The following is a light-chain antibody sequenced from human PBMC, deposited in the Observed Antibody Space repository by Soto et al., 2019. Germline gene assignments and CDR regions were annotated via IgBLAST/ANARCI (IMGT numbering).Light chain of an antibody. J-gene: IGLJ1*01. CDR1: KTDIVGYDL. CDR3: SAYSAGSSLLV. Sequence: SSLARPASVSGSPGQTITISCTGTKTDIVGYDLVSWYQHHPGKAPKLLIHEVSNRPSGISTRFSGSKSDNVASLTISGLRAEDESDSFCSAYSAGSSLLVFGSGTKVP. CDR2: EVS. V-gene: IGLV2-14*01.